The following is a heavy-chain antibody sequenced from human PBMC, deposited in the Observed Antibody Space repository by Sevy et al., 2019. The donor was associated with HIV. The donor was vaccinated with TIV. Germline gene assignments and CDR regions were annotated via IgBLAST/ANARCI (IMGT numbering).Heavy chain of an antibody. CDR2: IYHSGST. J-gene: IGHJ6*03. CDR3: AGIVWFGESNYYMDV. CDR1: GYSISSGYY. Sequence: SETLSLTCAVSGYSISSGYYWGWIRQPPGKGLEWIGSIYHSGSTYYNPSLKSRVTISVDTSKNQFSLKLSSVTAADTAVYYCAGIVWFGESNYYMDVWGKGTTVTVSS. D-gene: IGHD3-10*01. V-gene: IGHV4-38-2*01.